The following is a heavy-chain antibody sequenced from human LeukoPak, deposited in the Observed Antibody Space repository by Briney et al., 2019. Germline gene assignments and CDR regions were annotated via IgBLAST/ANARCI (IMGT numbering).Heavy chain of an antibody. CDR2: INHSGST. CDR3: ARVGRKYCSSTSCYPGWFDP. V-gene: IGHV4-34*01. Sequence: PSETLSLTCAVYGGSFSGYYWSWIRQPPGKGLEWIGEINHSGSTNYNPPLKSRVTISVDTSKNQFSLKLSSVTAADTAVYYCARVGRKYCSSTSCYPGWFDPWGQGTLVTVSS. J-gene: IGHJ5*02. D-gene: IGHD2-2*01. CDR1: GGSFSGYY.